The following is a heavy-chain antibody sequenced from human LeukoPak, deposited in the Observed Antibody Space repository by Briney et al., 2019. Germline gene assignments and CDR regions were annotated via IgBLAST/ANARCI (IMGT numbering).Heavy chain of an antibody. CDR3: AREVYSSEAFDI. D-gene: IGHD1-26*01. J-gene: IGHJ3*02. Sequence: PGGSRRLSCAGSGFTFSSYGMHWVRQAPGKGREWVAVIWYDGSNKYYADSVKGRFTISRDNAKNSLYLQMNSLRAEDTAVYYCAREVYSSEAFDIWGQGTMVTVSS. V-gene: IGHV3-33*01. CDR2: IWYDGSNK. CDR1: GFTFSSYG.